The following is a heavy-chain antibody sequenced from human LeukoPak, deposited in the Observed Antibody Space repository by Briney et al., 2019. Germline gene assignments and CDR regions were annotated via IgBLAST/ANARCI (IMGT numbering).Heavy chain of an antibody. CDR1: GGSISSSSYY. CDR3: ARDGTYDSSGYYYGLIDY. CDR2: IYHSGST. Sequence: SETLSLTCTVSGGSISSSSYYWGWIRQPPGKGLEWIGSIYHSGSTYYNPSLKSRVTISVDTSKNQFSLKLSSVTAADTAVYYCARDGTYDSSGYYYGLIDYWGQGTLVTVSS. J-gene: IGHJ4*02. D-gene: IGHD3-22*01. V-gene: IGHV4-39*07.